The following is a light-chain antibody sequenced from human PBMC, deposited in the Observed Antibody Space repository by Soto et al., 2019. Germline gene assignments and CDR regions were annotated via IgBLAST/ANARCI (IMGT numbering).Light chain of an antibody. J-gene: IGKJ1*01. CDR2: DAS. CDR3: QHYGGMWA. CDR1: QSIGNR. Sequence: DIHMTHSPSTLSSSVLDIFTVTCRASQSIGNRLAWYQQKPGKAPKVLIYDASSLESGVPSRFSGSGSGTGFTLTISRLQPDDFATYWCQHYGGMWAFGQGTKVDIK. V-gene: IGKV1-5*01.